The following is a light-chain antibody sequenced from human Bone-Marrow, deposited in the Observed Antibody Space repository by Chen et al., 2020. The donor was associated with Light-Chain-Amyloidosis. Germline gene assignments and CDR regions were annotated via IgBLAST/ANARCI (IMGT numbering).Light chain of an antibody. CDR1: RSAVGPFNY. J-gene: IGLJ3*02. CDR3: SSFAVSKIVL. CDR2: DVN. Sequence: QSALTQPPSASGSPGQSVTISCTGARSAVGPFNYVSWYQQHPGKAPKLIMFDVNRRPPGVPGRFAGSKSGNTASLTVSGLQPDDESDYYCSSFAVSKIVLFGGGTKLTVL. V-gene: IGLV2-8*01.